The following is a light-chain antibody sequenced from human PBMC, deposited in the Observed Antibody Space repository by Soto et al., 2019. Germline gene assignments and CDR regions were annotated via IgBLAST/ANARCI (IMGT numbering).Light chain of an antibody. CDR2: EGI. J-gene: IGLJ2*01. Sequence: QSVLTQPASVSGSPGQSITISCTGTSSTVGGFNVVSWYQQHPGKAPKVIIYEGIKRPSGVSNRFSGSNSGSTASLTVSGLQADDEAHYYCSSHAGSNNLLFGGGTKLTVL. V-gene: IGLV2-14*02. CDR1: SSTVGGFNV. CDR3: SSHAGSNNLL.